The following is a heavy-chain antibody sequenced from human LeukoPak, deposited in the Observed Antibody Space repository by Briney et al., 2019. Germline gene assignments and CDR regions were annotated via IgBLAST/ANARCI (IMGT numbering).Heavy chain of an antibody. Sequence: GGSLILSCAASGVTVSNNFMSWVRQAPGKGLEWVSVIYGGGSTYYADSVKGRFTISRDTSKNTLYHQMNSLRAEDTAVYYCASWPGGWYGEDSWGQGTLVTVSS. CDR3: ASWPGGWYGEDS. V-gene: IGHV3-53*01. CDR2: IYGGGST. J-gene: IGHJ4*02. CDR1: GVTVSNNF. D-gene: IGHD6-19*01.